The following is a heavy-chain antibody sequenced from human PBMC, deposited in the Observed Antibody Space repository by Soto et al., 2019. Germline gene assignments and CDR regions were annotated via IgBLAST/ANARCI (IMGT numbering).Heavy chain of an antibody. D-gene: IGHD6-13*01. CDR1: GYTFTNSG. CDR2: IRVNNGDT. Sequence: GASGKVSCRASGYTFTNSGSSWVRQAPGQGLEWVGWIRVNNGDTHFAQKLQGRVTMTTDTSTSTAYMELRSLRSDDTAVYYCARYSSSPFDPWGQGTLVTVSS. CDR3: ARYSSSPFDP. J-gene: IGHJ5*02. V-gene: IGHV1-18*01.